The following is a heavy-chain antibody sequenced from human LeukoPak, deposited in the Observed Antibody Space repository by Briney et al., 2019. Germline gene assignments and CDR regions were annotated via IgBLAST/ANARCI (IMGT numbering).Heavy chain of an antibody. J-gene: IGHJ4*02. CDR3: AEGSGSSFFSY. CDR2: ISGSGGST. Sequence: GSLRLSCAASGFTFSSYAMSWVRQAPGKGLEWVSTISGSGGSTYYADSVKGRFTISRVNSKNTLYLQMNSLRAEDTAVYYCAEGSGSSFFSYWGQGTLVTVSS. CDR1: GFTFSSYA. V-gene: IGHV3-23*01. D-gene: IGHD1-26*01.